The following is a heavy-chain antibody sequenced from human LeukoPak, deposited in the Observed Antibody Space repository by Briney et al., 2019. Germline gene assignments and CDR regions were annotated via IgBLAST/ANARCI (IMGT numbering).Heavy chain of an antibody. Sequence: GGSLRLSCAASGFTVSSNYMSWVRQAPGKGLEWVSVIYSGGSTYYADSVKGRFTISRDNSKNTLYLQMNSLRAEDTAVYYCARDVARRGNYYYGMDVWGQGTTVTVSS. V-gene: IGHV3-66*01. J-gene: IGHJ6*02. CDR3: ARDVARRGNYYYGMDV. D-gene: IGHD3-16*01. CDR1: GFTVSSNY. CDR2: IYSGGST.